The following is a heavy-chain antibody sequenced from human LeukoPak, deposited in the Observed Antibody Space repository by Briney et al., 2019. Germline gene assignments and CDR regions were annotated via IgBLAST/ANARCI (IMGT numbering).Heavy chain of an antibody. CDR1: GGSISSGGYY. CDR2: IIYSGNT. CDR3: ARRLGGDVNDGFDI. V-gene: IGHV4-31*03. D-gene: IGHD2-21*01. J-gene: IGHJ3*02. Sequence: PSETLSLTCTVSGGSISSGGYYWPWIRHHPGRGLEWIGYIIYSGNTNYNASLKSRVTISVDTSKNQFSLKLSSVTAADTAVYYCARRLGGDVNDGFDIWGQGTMVTVSS.